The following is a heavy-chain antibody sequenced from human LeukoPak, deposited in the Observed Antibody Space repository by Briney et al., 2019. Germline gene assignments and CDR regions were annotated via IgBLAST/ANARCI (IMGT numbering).Heavy chain of an antibody. CDR1: GGSFSGYY. D-gene: IGHD2-2*01. CDR3: ARGGIVVVPAALEFDI. J-gene: IGHJ3*02. V-gene: IGHV4-34*01. Sequence: SETLSLTCAGYGGSFSGYYWSWIRQSPGKGLEWIGEINHTGSTIYNPSLKSRVTMSVDTSKNQFSLKLSSVTAADTAVYYCARGGIVVVPAALEFDIWGQGTMVTVA. CDR2: INHTGST.